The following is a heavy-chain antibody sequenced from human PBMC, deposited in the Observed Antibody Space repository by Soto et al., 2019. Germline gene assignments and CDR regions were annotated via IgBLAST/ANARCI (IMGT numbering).Heavy chain of an antibody. Sequence: KSSETLSLTCTVSGGPTSSSSYYWGWIRQSPGKGLEWLGRLSSRGCNYYNPSLKRRASISVATSKNQFSLKLSSVTAADTAVYYCARPYVDMVTHTWLDPWGQGTLVTVSS. CDR3: ARPYVDMVTHTWLDP. J-gene: IGHJ5*02. CDR1: GGPTSSSSYY. V-gene: IGHV4-39*01. D-gene: IGHD5-18*01. CDR2: LSSRGCN.